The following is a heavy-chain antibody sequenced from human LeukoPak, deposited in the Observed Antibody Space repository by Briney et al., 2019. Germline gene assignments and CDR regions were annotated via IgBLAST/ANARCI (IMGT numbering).Heavy chain of an antibody. CDR2: FYTSGTT. D-gene: IGHD4-23*01. CDR1: GGSISSYS. J-gene: IGHJ2*01. V-gene: IGHV4-4*07. CDR3: ARTVVTLDWYFDL. Sequence: PSETLSLTCSVSGGSISSYSWNWIRQPAGKGLEWIGRFYTSGTTNYNPPLKSRVTMSIDTSKNQVSLKMRSVTAADTAVYYCARTVVTLDWYFDLWGRGTLVSVSS.